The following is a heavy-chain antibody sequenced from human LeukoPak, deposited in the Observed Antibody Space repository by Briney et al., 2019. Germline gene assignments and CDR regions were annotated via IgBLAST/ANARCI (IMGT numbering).Heavy chain of an antibody. J-gene: IGHJ4*02. V-gene: IGHV3-23*01. D-gene: IGHD4-4*01. CDR3: AKDPTTTLYYFDY. CDR1: GFPFSNYD. Sequence: GSLLLSCAASGFPFSNYDMSRVRQPPGQGLEWVSAISGSGGSTYYADSVKGRFTISGDNSKNTLYLQMNRLRAEDTAVYYCAKDPTTTLYYFDYWGQGTLVTVSS. CDR2: ISGSGGST.